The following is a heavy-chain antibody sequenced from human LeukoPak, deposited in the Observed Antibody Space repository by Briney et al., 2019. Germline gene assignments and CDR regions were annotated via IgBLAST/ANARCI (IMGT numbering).Heavy chain of an antibody. CDR3: ARDSGGYYYYGMDV. V-gene: IGHV3-21*01. D-gene: IGHD2-15*01. J-gene: IGHJ6*02. CDR1: GFTFSSYS. CDR2: ISSSSSYI. Sequence: GGSLRLSCAASGFTFSSYSMNWVRQAPGKGLEWVSSISSSSSYIYYADSVKGRFTISRDNAKNSLYLQMNSLRAEDTAVYYCARDSGGYYYYGMDVWGQGTTVTVSS.